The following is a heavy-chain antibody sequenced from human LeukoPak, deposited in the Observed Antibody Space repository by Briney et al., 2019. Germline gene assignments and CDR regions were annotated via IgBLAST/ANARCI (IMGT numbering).Heavy chain of an antibody. CDR3: ARHVSVAVANFFDY. V-gene: IGHV4-34*01. Sequence: PSETLSLTCAVYGGSFSGYYWSWIRQPPGKGLEWLGEINHSGSTNYNPSLKSRVTISVDTSKNQFSLRLSSVTAADTAVYYCARHVSVAVANFFDYWGQGTLVTVSS. J-gene: IGHJ4*02. CDR1: GGSFSGYY. D-gene: IGHD6-19*01. CDR2: INHSGST.